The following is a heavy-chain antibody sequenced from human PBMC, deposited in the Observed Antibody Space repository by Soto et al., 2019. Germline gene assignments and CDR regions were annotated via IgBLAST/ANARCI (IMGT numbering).Heavy chain of an antibody. D-gene: IGHD1-20*01. CDR3: VRYNWPLFDY. Sequence: PSETLSLTCAVYGGSLSGPFWTWVRQFPGRGLEWIGEISPTGNAKYRSSLNGRVTISLDTSKNQFSLNLNSLIAADTAVYYCVRYNWPLFDYWGQGVQVTAPQ. J-gene: IGHJ4*02. V-gene: IGHV4-34*01. CDR1: GGSLSGPF. CDR2: ISPTGNA.